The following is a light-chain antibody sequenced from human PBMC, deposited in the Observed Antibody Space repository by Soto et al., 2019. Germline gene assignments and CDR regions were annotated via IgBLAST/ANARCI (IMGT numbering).Light chain of an antibody. Sequence: SVLPQPDSASGPPGKPIPNSCSGTHKNLCGYIYVSCYQQQPGKAPKFMIYDVSNRPSGVSNLFSGSKSGNTASLTISGLQAEDEADYYCCSYTTSNTRQIVFGTGTKVTVL. CDR3: CSYTTSNTRQIV. J-gene: IGLJ1*01. V-gene: IGLV2-14*01. CDR2: DVS. CDR1: HKNLCGYIY.